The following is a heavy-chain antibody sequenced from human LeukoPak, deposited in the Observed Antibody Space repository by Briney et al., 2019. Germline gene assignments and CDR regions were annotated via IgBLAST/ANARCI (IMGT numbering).Heavy chain of an antibody. CDR3: ARYRAFDI. CDR1: GFTFNNYG. Sequence: GGTLRLSCAASGFTFNNYGMSWVRQAPGKGLEWVSAISGSGGSTYYGDSVKGRFTISRDNSKNTLYLQMNSLRAEDTAVYYCARYRAFDIWGRGTLVTVSS. J-gene: IGHJ3*02. V-gene: IGHV3-23*01. D-gene: IGHD2-2*02. CDR2: ISGSGGST.